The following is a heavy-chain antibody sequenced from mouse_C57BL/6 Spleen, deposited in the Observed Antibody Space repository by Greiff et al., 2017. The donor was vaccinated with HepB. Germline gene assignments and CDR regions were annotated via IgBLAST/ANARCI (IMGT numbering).Heavy chain of an antibody. V-gene: IGHV1-81*01. CDR3: ARGVVVYGSSYGWYFDV. CDR2: IYPRSGNT. CDR1: GYTFTSYG. J-gene: IGHJ1*03. Sequence: VQLQQSGAELARPGASVKLSCKASGYTFTSYGISWVKQRTGQGLEWIGEIYPRSGNTYYNEKFKGKATLTADKSSSTAYMELRSLTSEDSAVYFCARGVVVYGSSYGWYFDVWGTGTTVTVSS. D-gene: IGHD1-1*01.